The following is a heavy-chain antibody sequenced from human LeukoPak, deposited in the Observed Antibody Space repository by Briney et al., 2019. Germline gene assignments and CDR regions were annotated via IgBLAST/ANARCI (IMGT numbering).Heavy chain of an antibody. CDR1: GFTLSSYW. V-gene: IGHV3-7*01. Sequence: GGSLRLSCAAYGFTLSSYWMSWVRQAPGKGLEWVANIKQDGSEENFVDSVKGRFTISRDNAKKSLYLQMNSLRAEDTAVYYCARGSSAGASLRHDYWGQGTLVTVSS. CDR2: IKQDGSEE. CDR3: ARGSSAGASLRHDY. D-gene: IGHD1-26*01. J-gene: IGHJ4*02.